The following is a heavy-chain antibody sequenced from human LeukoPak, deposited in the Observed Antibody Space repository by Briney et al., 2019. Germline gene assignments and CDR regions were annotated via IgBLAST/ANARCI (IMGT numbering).Heavy chain of an antibody. CDR3: ARVEEYWGYWFDP. D-gene: IGHD7-27*01. V-gene: IGHV4-59*01. Sequence: PSETLSLTCTVSGGSISSYYWSWIRQPPGKGLEWIGYIYYSGSTNYNPSLKSRVTISVDTSKNQFSLKLSSVTAADMAVYYCARVEEYWGYWFDPWGQGTLATVSS. J-gene: IGHJ5*02. CDR1: GGSISSYY. CDR2: IYYSGST.